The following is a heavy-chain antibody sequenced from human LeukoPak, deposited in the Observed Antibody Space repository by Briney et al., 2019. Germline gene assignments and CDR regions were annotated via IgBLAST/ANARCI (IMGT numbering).Heavy chain of an antibody. Sequence: ASVKVSCKASGYTFTGHYMHWVRQAPGQGLEWMGWINPNSGGTNYTQKFQGRVTMTRDTSISTAYMELSRLRSDDTAMYYCARSTWIQLWFGPFDYWGQGTLVTVSP. D-gene: IGHD5-18*01. CDR3: ARSTWIQLWFGPFDY. CDR1: GYTFTGHY. V-gene: IGHV1-2*02. J-gene: IGHJ4*02. CDR2: INPNSGGT.